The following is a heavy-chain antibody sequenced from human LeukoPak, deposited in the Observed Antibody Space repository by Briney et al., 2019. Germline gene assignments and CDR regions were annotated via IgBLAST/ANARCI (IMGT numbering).Heavy chain of an antibody. CDR2: INSDGSTT. CDR3: ARGYYSASRIDY. Sequence: GGSLRLSCAASGLTFSRFWMHWGRRAPGKGVEWVSRINSDGSTTTYADSVKGRLTISRDNAKNTLYPQMNSLRAEDTAVYYCARGYYSASRIDYWGQGALVTISS. J-gene: IGHJ4*02. V-gene: IGHV3-74*01. CDR1: GLTFSRFW. D-gene: IGHD2-2*01.